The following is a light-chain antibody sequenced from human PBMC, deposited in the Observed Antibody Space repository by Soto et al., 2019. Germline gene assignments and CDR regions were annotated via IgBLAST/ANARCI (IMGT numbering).Light chain of an antibody. CDR3: SAYAGSNNRVV. CDR1: SRDIGAYYY. CDR2: EVS. J-gene: IGLJ2*01. Sequence: QSALTQPPSASGTPGQSVTISCTGTSRDIGAYYYVSWYQQHPGKAPKLMIYEVSKRPSGVPDRFSGSKSGNTASLTVSGLQAEDEADYYCSAYAGSNNRVVLGGGTKLTVL. V-gene: IGLV2-8*01.